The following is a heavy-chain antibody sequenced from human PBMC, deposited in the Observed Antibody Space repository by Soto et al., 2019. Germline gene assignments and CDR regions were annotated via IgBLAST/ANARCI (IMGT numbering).Heavy chain of an antibody. J-gene: IGHJ4*02. V-gene: IGHV4-4*02. CDR3: ARIGAAGTNFDY. D-gene: IGHD6-13*01. Sequence: QVQLQESGPGLVKPSGTLSLTCAVSGGSISSSNWWSWVRQPPGKGLEWIGEIYHSGSTNYNPSRKGRGTIPVDKSKNQFSLKLSAVTAADTAVYYCARIGAAGTNFDYWAQGTLVTVSS. CDR1: GGSISSSNW. CDR2: IYHSGST.